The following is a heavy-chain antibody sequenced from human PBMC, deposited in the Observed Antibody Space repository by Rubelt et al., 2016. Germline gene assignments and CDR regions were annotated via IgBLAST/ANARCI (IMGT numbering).Heavy chain of an antibody. J-gene: IGHJ4*02. D-gene: IGHD3-16*02. CDR1: GGSFSGYY. Sequence: QVQLQQWGAGLLKPSETLSLTCAVYGGSFSGYYWTWIRQPPGKGLGWIGERYHSGSTNYNPSLSGRVPISVDTAKNQFSLKLSSVTAADTAVYYCARGRRDYVWGSYRFGFDYWGQGTLVTVSS. V-gene: IGHV4-34*01. CDR3: ARGRRDYVWGSYRFGFDY. CDR2: RYHSGST.